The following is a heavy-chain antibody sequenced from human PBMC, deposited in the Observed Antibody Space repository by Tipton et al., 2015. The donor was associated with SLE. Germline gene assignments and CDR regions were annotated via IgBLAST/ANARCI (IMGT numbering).Heavy chain of an antibody. V-gene: IGHV3-33*06. Sequence: SLRLSCAASGFTFSNYGMHWVRQAPGKGLEWVAVIWYDGSNKDYADSVKGRFTISRDNSKNTLYLQMNSLRAEDTAVYYCAKLWWLVRGAFDIWGQGTMVAVSS. D-gene: IGHD2-21*01. J-gene: IGHJ3*02. CDR3: AKLWWLVRGAFDI. CDR1: GFTFSNYG. CDR2: IWYDGSNK.